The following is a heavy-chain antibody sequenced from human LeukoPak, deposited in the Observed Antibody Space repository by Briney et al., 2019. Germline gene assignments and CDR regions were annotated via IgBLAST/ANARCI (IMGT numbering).Heavy chain of an antibody. Sequence: SETLSLTCTVSGGSISSYYWSWIRQPPGKGLEWIGYIYYSGSTNYNPSLKSRVTISVDTSKNQFSLKLSSVTAADTAVYYCARSSTLLRYFDWLQKDDAFDIWGQGTMVTVSS. D-gene: IGHD3-9*01. V-gene: IGHV4-59*08. CDR2: IYYSGST. CDR1: GGSISSYY. J-gene: IGHJ3*02. CDR3: ARSSTLLRYFDWLQKDDAFDI.